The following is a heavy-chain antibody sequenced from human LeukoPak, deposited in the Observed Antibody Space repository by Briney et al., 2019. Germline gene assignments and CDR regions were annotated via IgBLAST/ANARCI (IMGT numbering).Heavy chain of an antibody. CDR1: GFTLSDHY. CDR3: ARDGRCGGDCYAS. D-gene: IGHD2-21*02. Sequence: GGSLRLSCGASGFTLSDHYIDWVRQAPGKGLEWVSIISSSSSYIYYADSVKGRFTISRDNAKNALYLQMNSLRVEDTAVYYCARDGRCGGDCYASWGQGTLVTVSS. CDR2: ISSSSSYI. V-gene: IGHV3-11*06. J-gene: IGHJ4*02.